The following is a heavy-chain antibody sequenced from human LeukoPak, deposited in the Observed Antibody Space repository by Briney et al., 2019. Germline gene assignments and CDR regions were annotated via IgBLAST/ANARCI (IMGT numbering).Heavy chain of an antibody. Sequence: ASETLSLTCEVSGASLSGYYWSWIRQAPGKGLEWIGEISHSGSTNYNPSLKSRVTISAHTSKNQFSLKLSSVIGADTAVYSCARNGWGSGSYWFYWGQGTLVTVSA. CDR1: GASLSGYY. J-gene: IGHJ4*02. CDR2: ISHSGST. V-gene: IGHV4-34*01. CDR3: ARNGWGSGSYWFY. D-gene: IGHD3-10*01.